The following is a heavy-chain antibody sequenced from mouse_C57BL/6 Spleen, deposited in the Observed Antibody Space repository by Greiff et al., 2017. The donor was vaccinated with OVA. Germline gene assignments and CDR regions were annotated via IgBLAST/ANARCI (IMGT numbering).Heavy chain of an antibody. CDR2: IDPSDSET. CDR1: GYTFTSYW. D-gene: IGHD2-3*01. V-gene: IGHV1-52*01. J-gene: IGHJ2*01. Sequence: VQLQQPGAELVRPGSSVKLSCKASGYTFTSYWMHWVKQRPIQGLEWIGNIDPSDSETHYNQKFKDKATLTVDKSSSTAYMQLSSLTSEDSAVYYCARDGDGYSFDYWGQGTTLTVSS. CDR3: ARDGDGYSFDY.